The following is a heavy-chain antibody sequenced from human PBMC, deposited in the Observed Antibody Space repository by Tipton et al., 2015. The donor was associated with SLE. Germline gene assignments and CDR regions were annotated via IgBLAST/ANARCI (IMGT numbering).Heavy chain of an antibody. Sequence: TLSLTCAVHGGSFSDYYWSWIRQPPGKGLEWIGEINHSGSTNYNPSLKSRVTISRDMSKNQFSLKLSSVTAADTAVYYCARPRGSRVYYGMDVWGQGTTVTVSS. J-gene: IGHJ6*02. CDR2: INHSGST. D-gene: IGHD3-16*01. V-gene: IGHV4-34*01. CDR3: ARPRGSRVYYGMDV. CDR1: GGSFSDYY.